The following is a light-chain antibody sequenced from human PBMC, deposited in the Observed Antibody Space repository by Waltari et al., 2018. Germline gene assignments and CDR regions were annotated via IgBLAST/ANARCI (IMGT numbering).Light chain of an antibody. Sequence: DIQMTQSPPSLSASVGDRVTITCQASQDIRNYLNWYQQKAGKAPKLLIYDASKLETGVPSRFSGSGSGTDFTFTISSLQPEDIATYYCQQFDTPLSFSGGTKVEIK. CDR3: QQFDTPLS. V-gene: IGKV1-33*01. CDR2: DAS. J-gene: IGKJ4*01. CDR1: QDIRNY.